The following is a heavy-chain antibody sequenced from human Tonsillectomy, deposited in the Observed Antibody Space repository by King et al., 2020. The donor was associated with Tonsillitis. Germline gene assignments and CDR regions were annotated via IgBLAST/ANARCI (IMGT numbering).Heavy chain of an antibody. Sequence: VQLVESGGGLVKPGGSLRLSCAASGFTFSDYYMSWIRQAPGKGLEWVSYISSSSSYTNYADSVKGRFTISRDNAKNSLYLQMNSLRAEDTAVYYSASSTMGDYYDYGMEVWGQGTTVTVSS. CDR3: ASSTMGDYYDYGMEV. J-gene: IGHJ6*02. CDR2: ISSSSSYT. V-gene: IGHV3-11*06. CDR1: GFTFSDYY. D-gene: IGHD3-10*01.